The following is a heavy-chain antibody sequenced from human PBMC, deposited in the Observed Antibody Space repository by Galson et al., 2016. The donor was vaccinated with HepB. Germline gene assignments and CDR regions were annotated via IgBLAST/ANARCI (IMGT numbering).Heavy chain of an antibody. CDR1: GFSFSNYG. Sequence: SLRLSCAASGFSFSNYGMHLVRQAPGKGLEWVAIIWSDGSDKYYADSVKGRFSISRDNSKNTLYLQMNSPSAEDTAVYYCARNPGASTWGWGQGTLVTVAS. CDR3: ARNPGASTWG. D-gene: IGHD6-13*01. J-gene: IGHJ4*02. V-gene: IGHV3-33*01. CDR2: IWSDGSDK.